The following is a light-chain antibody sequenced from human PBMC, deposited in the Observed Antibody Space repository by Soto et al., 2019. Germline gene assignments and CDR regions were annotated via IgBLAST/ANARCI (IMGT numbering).Light chain of an antibody. CDR2: AAS. V-gene: IGKV1-39*01. J-gene: IGKJ5*01. CDR1: QSISSY. Sequence: DIQTTQSPSSLSASVIDRVTITCQASQSISSYLNWYQQKPGKAPKLLIYAASSLQSGVPSRFSGSGSGTDFTLTISSLQPEDFATYYCQQSYSTPQITFGQGTRLEIK. CDR3: QQSYSTPQIT.